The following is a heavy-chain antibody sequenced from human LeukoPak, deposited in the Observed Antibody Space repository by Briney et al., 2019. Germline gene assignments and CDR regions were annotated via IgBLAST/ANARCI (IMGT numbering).Heavy chain of an antibody. Sequence: ASETLSLTCTVSGGSISSYYWSWIRQPPGKGLEWIGYIYYSGSTNYNPSLKSRVTISVDTSKNQFSLKLSSVTAADTAVYYCASEQVAAAGPRYFDYWGQGTLVTVSS. CDR3: ASEQVAAAGPRYFDY. V-gene: IGHV4-59*01. D-gene: IGHD6-13*01. J-gene: IGHJ4*02. CDR1: GGSISSYY. CDR2: IYYSGST.